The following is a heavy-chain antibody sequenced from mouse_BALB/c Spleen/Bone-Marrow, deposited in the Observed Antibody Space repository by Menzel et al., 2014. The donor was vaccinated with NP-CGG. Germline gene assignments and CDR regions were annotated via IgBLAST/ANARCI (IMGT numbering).Heavy chain of an antibody. CDR3: ASTYGNYDAMDY. Sequence: VKVVESGAELARPGASVKLSCKASGYTFTSYWMQWVKQRPGQGLEWIGAIYPGDGDTRYTQKFRGKATLTADKSSNTAYMQLSSLTSEDSAVYFCASTYGNYDAMDYWGQGASVTVSS. CDR1: GYTFTSYW. J-gene: IGHJ4*01. V-gene: IGHV1-87*01. D-gene: IGHD2-1*01. CDR2: IYPGDGDT.